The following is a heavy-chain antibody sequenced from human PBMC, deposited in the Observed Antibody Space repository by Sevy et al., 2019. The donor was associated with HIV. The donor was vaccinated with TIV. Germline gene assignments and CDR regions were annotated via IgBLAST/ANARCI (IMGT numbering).Heavy chain of an antibody. CDR3: ARRGSVERPARGWFDP. J-gene: IGHJ5*02. CDR1: GYKFSDYW. D-gene: IGHD3-16*01. V-gene: IGHV5-51*04. CDR2: IHPDDSDT. Sequence: GASLKISCKGSGYKFSDYWIGWVRQMPGKGLEWMGIIHPDDSDTRYSPSFQGQVTPLADKPINTADLQWTSRKASDTAMYYCARRGSVERPARGWFDPWGQGTLVTVSS.